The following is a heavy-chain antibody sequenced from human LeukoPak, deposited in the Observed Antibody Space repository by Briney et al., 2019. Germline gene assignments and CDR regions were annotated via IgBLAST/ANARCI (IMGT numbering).Heavy chain of an antibody. Sequence: HPGGSLRLSCAASGFTFSGSAIHWVRQASGKGLEWVGRMRSKGNNYATAYAASVKGRFTISRDDSKNTAYLQMNSLKTEDTAVYYCTRINPTSGSYYAALDIWGQGTMVTVSS. D-gene: IGHD1-26*01. CDR3: TRINPTSGSYYAALDI. J-gene: IGHJ3*02. CDR2: MRSKGNNYAT. CDR1: GFTFSGSA. V-gene: IGHV3-73*01.